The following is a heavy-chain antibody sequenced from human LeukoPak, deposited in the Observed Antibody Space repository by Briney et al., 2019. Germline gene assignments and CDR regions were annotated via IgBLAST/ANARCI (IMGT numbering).Heavy chain of an antibody. D-gene: IGHD6-19*01. V-gene: IGHV3-23*01. Sequence: PGGSLRLSCAASGFTFSNYAMSWVRQAPGKGLELVSTISNSVGTTYYADSVKGRFTISRDNSRNTLYLQVNSLRAEDTALYYCARALYGSGWCQDYWGQGTLVTVSS. CDR1: GFTFSNYA. J-gene: IGHJ4*02. CDR3: ARALYGSGWCQDY. CDR2: ISNSVGTT.